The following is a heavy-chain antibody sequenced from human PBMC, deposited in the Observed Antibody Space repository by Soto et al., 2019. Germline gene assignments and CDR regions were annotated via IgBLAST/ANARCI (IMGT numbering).Heavy chain of an antibody. V-gene: IGHV1-8*01. D-gene: IGHD6-13*01. J-gene: IGHJ5*02. Sequence: QVQLVQSGAEVKKPGSSVKVSCKASGYTFTSYDINWVRQATGQGLEWMGWMNPNSGNTGYAQKFQGRVTMTRNTSISTAYMELSSLRSEDTAVYYGARGKGYSSSPSISSAYNWFDPWGQGPLVTVSS. CDR2: MNPNSGNT. CDR1: GYTFTSYD. CDR3: ARGKGYSSSPSISSAYNWFDP.